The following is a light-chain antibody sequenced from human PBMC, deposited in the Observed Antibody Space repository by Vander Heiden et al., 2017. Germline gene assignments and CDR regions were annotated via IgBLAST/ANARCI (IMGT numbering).Light chain of an antibody. V-gene: IGLV2-11*01. CDR1: SSDVGGYNY. CDR3: CSYAGSNTYV. CDR2: DVS. Sequence: QSALTQPRSVSGSPGQSVTISCTGTSSDVGGYNYVSWYQQHPGKAPKLMINDVSKRPSGVPDRFSGSKSGNTASRTISGLQAEDEADYYCCSYAGSNTYVFGTGTKVTVL. J-gene: IGLJ1*01.